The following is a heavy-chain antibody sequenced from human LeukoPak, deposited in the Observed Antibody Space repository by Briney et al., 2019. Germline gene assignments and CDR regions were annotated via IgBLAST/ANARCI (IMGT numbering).Heavy chain of an antibody. Sequence: PSETLSLICTVSGGSISSSSYYWGWIRQPPGKGLEWIGSVYYSGSTYCNPSLKSRVTISLDTSKNQFSLKLSSVTAADTAVYYCARPTETYRFHAFDIWGQGTMVTVSS. J-gene: IGHJ3*02. CDR3: ARPTETYRFHAFDI. CDR2: VYYSGST. D-gene: IGHD1-1*01. CDR1: GGSISSSSYY. V-gene: IGHV4-39*07.